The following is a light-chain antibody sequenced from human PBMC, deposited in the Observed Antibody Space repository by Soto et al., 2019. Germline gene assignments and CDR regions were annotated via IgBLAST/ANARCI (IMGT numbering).Light chain of an antibody. V-gene: IGKV1-39*01. CDR3: QQNFSIPIT. CDR1: QSINNY. J-gene: IGKJ5*01. Sequence: DIQMTQSPASLSVSVGDRVTITCRASQSINNYLNWYLQRPGQAPKLLIRSASTLQRGVPSRFSGSGSGTHFTLTITGLQPADFATYYCQQNFSIPITFGQGTRLEIK. CDR2: SAS.